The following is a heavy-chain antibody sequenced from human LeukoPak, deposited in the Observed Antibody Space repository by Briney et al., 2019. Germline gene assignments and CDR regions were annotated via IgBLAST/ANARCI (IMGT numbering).Heavy chain of an antibody. J-gene: IGHJ5*02. CDR3: ARDAGIYDSSGYRNWFDP. CDR2: TNTSGST. V-gene: IGHV4-4*07. Sequence: TSETLSLTCTVSGGSISSYYWSWIRQPAGKGLEWIGRTNTSGSTTYNPSLLSRVTISVDTSKNQFSLKLSSVTAADTAVYYCARDAGIYDSSGYRNWFDPWGQGTLVTVSS. CDR1: GGSISSYY. D-gene: IGHD3-22*01.